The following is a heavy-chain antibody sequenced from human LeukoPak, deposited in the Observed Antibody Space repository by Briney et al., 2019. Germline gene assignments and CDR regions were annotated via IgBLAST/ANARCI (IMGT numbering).Heavy chain of an antibody. J-gene: IGHJ4*02. CDR1: GFTFSSYE. D-gene: IGHD5-18*01. CDR3: ARVGYSYGKYFDY. V-gene: IGHV3-48*03. CDR2: ISSSGSTI. Sequence: GGSLRLSCAASGFTFSSYEMNWVRQAPGKGLEWVSYISSSGSTIYYADSVKGRFTISRDNAKNSLYLQMNSLRAEDTAVYYCARVGYSYGKYFDYWGQGTLVTVSS.